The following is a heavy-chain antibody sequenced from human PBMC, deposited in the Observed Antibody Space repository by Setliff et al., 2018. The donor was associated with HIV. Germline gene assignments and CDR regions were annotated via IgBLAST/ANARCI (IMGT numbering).Heavy chain of an antibody. V-gene: IGHV4-34*01. D-gene: IGHD4-17*01. Sequence: SETLSLTCAVYGGSFPAYYWNWVRQPPGKGLEWIGEISYSGDTTYNPSLKSRVNMFIDTSKKQFSLKLASVTAADTAVYYCVRQHGDYAFGSWGQGTLVTVSS. J-gene: IGHJ5*01. CDR1: GGSFPAYY. CDR2: ISYSGDT. CDR3: VRQHGDYAFGS.